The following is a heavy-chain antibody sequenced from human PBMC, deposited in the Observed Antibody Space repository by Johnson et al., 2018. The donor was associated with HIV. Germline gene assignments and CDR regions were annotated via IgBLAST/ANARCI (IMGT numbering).Heavy chain of an antibody. Sequence: QVLLVESGGGVVQPGRSLRLSCAASGFTFSNYAMHWVRQAPGKGLAWVAVISYDGSNKYYADSVKGRFTISRDNSKNTLYLQMNSLRAEDTAVYYCARSFGVTTPGAFDIWGQGTMVTVSS. J-gene: IGHJ3*02. CDR1: GFTFSNYA. V-gene: IGHV3-30-3*01. CDR2: ISYDGSNK. D-gene: IGHD3-3*01. CDR3: ARSFGVTTPGAFDI.